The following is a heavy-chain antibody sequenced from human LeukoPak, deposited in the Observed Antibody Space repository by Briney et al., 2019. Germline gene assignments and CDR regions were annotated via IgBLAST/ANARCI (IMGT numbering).Heavy chain of an antibody. J-gene: IGHJ5*02. D-gene: IGHD1-26*01. Sequence: GGSLRLSCAASGFTFSSYSMNWVRQAPGQGLEWVSYITSDSVTMFYADSVKGRFTASRDNAENSMYLQMNSLRAEDTAVYYCASTSGTYRFDPWGQGTLVTVSS. CDR2: ITSDSVTM. CDR1: GFTFSSYS. V-gene: IGHV3-48*01. CDR3: ASTSGTYRFDP.